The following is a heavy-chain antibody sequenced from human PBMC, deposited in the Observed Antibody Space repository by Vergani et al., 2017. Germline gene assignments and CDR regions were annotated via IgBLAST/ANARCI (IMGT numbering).Heavy chain of an antibody. CDR2: IYYSGST. CDR1: GGSISSYY. Sequence: QVQLQESGPGLVKPSETLSLTCTVSGGSISSYYWSWIRQPPGKGLEWIGYIYYSGSTYYNPSLKSRVTISVETSKNQFSLKLSSVTAADTAVYYCARILMITFGGVIVTPTWFDPWGQGTLVTVSS. J-gene: IGHJ5*02. D-gene: IGHD3-16*02. V-gene: IGHV4-59*06. CDR3: ARILMITFGGVIVTPTWFDP.